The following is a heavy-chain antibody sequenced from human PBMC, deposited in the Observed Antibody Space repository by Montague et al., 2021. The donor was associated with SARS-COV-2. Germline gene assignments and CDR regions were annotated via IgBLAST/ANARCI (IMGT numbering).Heavy chain of an antibody. J-gene: IGHJ4*02. D-gene: IGHD6-13*01. CDR3: AKDTGILGRSSWFVRQNRDYDFDY. Sequence: SLRLSCAASGFTFSSYAMSWVRQASGKGLEWVSVIYSGDSNTYYADSVKGRFTISRDNSKNTLYLQMNSLRAEDTAVYYCAKDTGILGRSSWFVRQNRDYDFDYWGQGTLVTGSS. CDR1: GFTFSSYA. V-gene: IGHV3-23*03. CDR2: IYSGDSNT.